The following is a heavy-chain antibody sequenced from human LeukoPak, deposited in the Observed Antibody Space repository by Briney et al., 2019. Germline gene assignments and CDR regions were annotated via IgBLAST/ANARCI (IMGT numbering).Heavy chain of an antibody. CDR1: GFTVSSNY. V-gene: IGHV3-53*01. J-gene: IGHJ4*02. CDR3: AKDGNPFGGYFDY. CDR2: IYSGGST. Sequence: GGSLRLSCAASGFTVSSNYMSWVRQAPGKGLEWVSVIYSGGSTYYADSVKGRFTISRDNSKNTLYLQMNSLRAEDTAVYYCAKDGNPFGGYFDYWGQGTLATVSS. D-gene: IGHD3-16*01.